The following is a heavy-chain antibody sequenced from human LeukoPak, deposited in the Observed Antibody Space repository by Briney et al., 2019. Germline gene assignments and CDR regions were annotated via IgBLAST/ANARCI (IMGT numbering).Heavy chain of an antibody. Sequence: SETLSLTCTVSGGSISSGGYYWSWIRQHPGKGLEWIGYIYYSGSTYYNPSLKSRVTISVDTSKNQFSLKLSSVTVADTAVYYCARGPGSYYYYMDVWGKGTTVTVSS. CDR1: GGSISSGGYY. V-gene: IGHV4-31*03. D-gene: IGHD3-10*01. CDR2: IYYSGST. CDR3: ARGPGSYYYYMDV. J-gene: IGHJ6*03.